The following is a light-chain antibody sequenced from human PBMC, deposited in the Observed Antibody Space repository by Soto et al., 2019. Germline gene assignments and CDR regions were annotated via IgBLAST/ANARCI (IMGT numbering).Light chain of an antibody. CDR1: ENIHNN. CDR2: GVS. V-gene: IGKV3-15*01. CDR3: HQYKNWPPAMYT. Sequence: EILMTQSPATLSVSPGERATLSCRASENIHNNLAWYQQKPGQAPRLLIHGVSNRASGIPARFSGSGSGTEFTLTISSLQSEDCAVYYCHQYKNWPPAMYTFGQGTKLEI. J-gene: IGKJ2*01.